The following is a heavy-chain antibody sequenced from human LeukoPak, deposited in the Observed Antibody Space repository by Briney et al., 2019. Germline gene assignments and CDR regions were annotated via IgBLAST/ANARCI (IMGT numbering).Heavy chain of an antibody. D-gene: IGHD6-13*01. J-gene: IGHJ4*02. Sequence: GGSLRLSCAASGFTFSSYSMNWVRQVPGKGLEWVSAICGSGGCTYYADSVKGRFTISRDNSKNTLYLQMNSLRAEDTAVYYCAKGVDYSTSYYFDYWGQGTPVTVSS. CDR3: AKGVDYSTSYYFDY. CDR2: ICGSGGCT. CDR1: GFTFSSYS. V-gene: IGHV3-23*01.